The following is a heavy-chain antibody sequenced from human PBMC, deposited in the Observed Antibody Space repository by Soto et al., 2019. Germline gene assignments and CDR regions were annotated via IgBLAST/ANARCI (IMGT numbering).Heavy chain of an antibody. V-gene: IGHV4-31*03. Sequence: QVQLQESGPGLVKPSQTLSLTCTVSGGSISSGGYYWSWIRQHPGKGLEWIGYIYYSGSTYYNPSLKSRVTISVDTSKNQFSLKLSSVTVADTAVYYCARVWVGDIVVVPAAMLRYFDLWGRGTLVTVSS. CDR2: IYYSGST. J-gene: IGHJ2*01. CDR1: GGSISSGGYY. D-gene: IGHD2-2*01. CDR3: ARVWVGDIVVVPAAMLRYFDL.